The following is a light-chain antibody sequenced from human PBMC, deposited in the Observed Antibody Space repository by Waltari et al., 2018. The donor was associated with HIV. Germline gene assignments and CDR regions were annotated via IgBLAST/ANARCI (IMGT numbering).Light chain of an antibody. J-gene: IGLJ2*01. CDR3: VLYMGRGISL. Sequence: QTVVTQEPSLSVSPGGTVPLTCGLSSGSVSTSYYPSWYQQTPGQAPSTLIYSTNTRSSGVPDRFSGSILGNKAALTITGAQADDESDYYCVLYMGRGISLFGGGTKLTVL. CDR2: STN. V-gene: IGLV8-61*01. CDR1: SGSVSTSYY.